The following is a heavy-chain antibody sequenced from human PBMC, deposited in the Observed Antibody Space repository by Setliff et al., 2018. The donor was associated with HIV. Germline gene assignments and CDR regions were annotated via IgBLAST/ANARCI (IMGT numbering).Heavy chain of an antibody. Sequence: KPSETLSLTCSVFRGSLSSGGYYWSWIRQHPGKGLEWIGYSYHSGSPSYNPSLKSRTTISVDTSKNEFSLKLSSVTAADTAVHYCARMGAARPLYYYGMDVWGRGTTVTVSS. V-gene: IGHV4-31*03. D-gene: IGHD6-6*01. CDR3: ARMGAARPLYYYGMDV. J-gene: IGHJ6*02. CDR2: SYHSGSP. CDR1: RGSLSSGGYY.